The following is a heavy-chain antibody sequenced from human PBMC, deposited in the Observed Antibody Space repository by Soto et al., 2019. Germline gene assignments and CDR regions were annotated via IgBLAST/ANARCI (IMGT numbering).Heavy chain of an antibody. Sequence: QVQLQQWGAGLLKPSETLSLTCAVYGGSFSGYYWSWIRQPPGKGLEWIGEINHSGSTNYNPSLKSRVTLSVDTSKNPCSLKRSSVTAADTAVYYCARTRRYYYGSGSYNHYYGMDVWGQGTTVTVSS. V-gene: IGHV4-34*01. D-gene: IGHD3-10*01. J-gene: IGHJ6*02. CDR3: ARTRRYYYGSGSYNHYYGMDV. CDR2: INHSGST. CDR1: GGSFSGYY.